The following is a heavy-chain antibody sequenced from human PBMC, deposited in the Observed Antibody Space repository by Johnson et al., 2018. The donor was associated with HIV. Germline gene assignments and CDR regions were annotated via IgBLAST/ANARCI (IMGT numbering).Heavy chain of an antibody. J-gene: IGHJ3*02. D-gene: IGHD6-13*01. V-gene: IGHV3-30*04. CDR1: GFTFSSYA. CDR3: AKDREAWYISRWSPTDAFDI. Sequence: QVQLVESGGGVVQPGRSLRLSCAASGFTFSSYAMHWVRQAPGKGLEWVAVISFAATKKYYADSVKGRFTISRDNSKDALYLQMSSLRAEDTAVDYCAKDREAWYISRWSPTDAFDIWGQGTMVTVSS. CDR2: ISFAATKK.